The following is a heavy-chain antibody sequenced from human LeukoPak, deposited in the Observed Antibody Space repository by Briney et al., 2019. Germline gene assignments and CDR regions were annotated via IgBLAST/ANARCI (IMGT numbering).Heavy chain of an antibody. V-gene: IGHV4-34*01. J-gene: IGHJ6*03. Sequence: SETLSLTCAVYGGSFSGYYWSWIRQPPGKGLEWIGEINHSGSTNYNPSLKSRVTISVDTSKNQFSLKLSSVTAADTAVYYCARQGRTYYYMDVWGKGTTVTISS. CDR1: GGSFSGYY. CDR3: ARQGRTYYYMDV. CDR2: INHSGST.